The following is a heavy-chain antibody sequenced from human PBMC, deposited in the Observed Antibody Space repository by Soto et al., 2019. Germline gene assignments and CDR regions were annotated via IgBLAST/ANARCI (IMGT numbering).Heavy chain of an antibody. D-gene: IGHD2-21*01. CDR3: AKDLSPYCGGDCYPYYFDY. CDR2: ISGSGGST. Sequence: EVQLLESGGGLVQPGGSLRLSCAASGFTFSSYAMSWVRQAPGKGLEWVSAISGSGGSTYYADSVKGRFTISRDNSKNTLYLQMNSLRAEDTAVYYCAKDLSPYCGGDCYPYYFDYWGQGTLVTVSS. CDR1: GFTFSSYA. V-gene: IGHV3-23*01. J-gene: IGHJ4*02.